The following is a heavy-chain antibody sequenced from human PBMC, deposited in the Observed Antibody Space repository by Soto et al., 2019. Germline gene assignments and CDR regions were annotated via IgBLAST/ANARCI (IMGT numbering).Heavy chain of an antibody. CDR2: ISSNGGST. J-gene: IGHJ6*02. V-gene: IGHV3-64D*06. Sequence: GGSLRLSCSASGFTFSSYAMHWVRQAPGKGLESVSAISSNGGSTYYADSVKGRFTISRDNSKNTLYLQMSSLRAEDTAVYYFVKWSYEFWSGYSYYYYYYGMDVGGQGTTVTVSS. D-gene: IGHD3-3*01. CDR1: GFTFSSYA. CDR3: VKWSYEFWSGYSYYYYYYGMDV.